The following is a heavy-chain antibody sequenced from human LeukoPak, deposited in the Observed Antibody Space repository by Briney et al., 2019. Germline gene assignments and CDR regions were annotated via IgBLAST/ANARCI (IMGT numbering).Heavy chain of an antibody. CDR1: DGSFSGYY. J-gene: IGHJ4*02. D-gene: IGHD4-17*01. CDR3: LRNFDY. Sequence: SETLSLTCAVYDGSFSGYYWSWVRQPPGKGLEWIGEINHSGSTNYNPSLKSRVTIPADTSKNQFSLKPSSVTAADTAVYYCLRNFDYWGQGTLVTVSS. CDR2: INHSGST. V-gene: IGHV4-34*01.